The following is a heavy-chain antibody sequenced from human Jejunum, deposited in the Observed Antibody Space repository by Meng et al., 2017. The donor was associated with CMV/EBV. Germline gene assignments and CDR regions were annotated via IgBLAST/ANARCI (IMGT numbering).Heavy chain of an antibody. CDR3: ARGVVGTGN. CDR2: INGGDGDT. CDR1: GYTFTRDA. V-gene: IGHV1-3*01. D-gene: IGHD1-1*01. Sequence: KVSCKASGYTFTRDAVYWVRQAPGPGLEWMGWINGGDGDTKYSQKFQDRVTITRDISANIVYLELSSLRFEDTAMYYCARGVVGTGNWGQGTLVTVSS. J-gene: IGHJ1*01.